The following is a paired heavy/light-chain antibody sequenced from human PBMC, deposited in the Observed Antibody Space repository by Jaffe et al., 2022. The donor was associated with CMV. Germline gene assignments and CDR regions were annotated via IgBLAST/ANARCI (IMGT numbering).Light chain of an antibody. J-gene: IGKJ2*01. V-gene: IGKV2-28*01. CDR3: MQALQTSRT. CDR2: LGS. Sequence: DIVMTQSPLSLPVTPGEPASISCRSSQSLLHSNGYNYLDWYLQKPGKSPQLLIYLGSNRASGVPDRFSGSGSGTDFTLKISRVEAEDVGVYYCMQALQTSRTFGQGTKLEIK. CDR1: QSLLHSNGYNY.
Heavy chain of an antibody. Sequence: QVQLVQSGAEVKKPGASVKVSCRASGYTFTSYGISWVRQAPGQGLEWMGWISTYSGNTNYAQKLQGRVTMTTDTSTSTAYMELRSLRSDDTAVYYCARDPPPLSSSCHLGCYYYGMDVWGQGTTVTVSS. J-gene: IGHJ6*02. CDR3: ARDPPPLSSSCHLGCYYYGMDV. D-gene: IGHD6-13*01. V-gene: IGHV1-18*01. CDR2: ISTYSGNT. CDR1: GYTFTSYG.